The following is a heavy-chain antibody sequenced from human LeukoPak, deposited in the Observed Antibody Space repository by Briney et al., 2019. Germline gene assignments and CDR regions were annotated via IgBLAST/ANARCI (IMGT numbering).Heavy chain of an antibody. D-gene: IGHD4-17*01. Sequence: SQTLSLTCTVSGGSISSGGYYWSWIRQPPGKGLEWIGEINHSGSTNYNPSLKSRATISVDTSKNQFSLKLSSVTAADTAVYYCARSSWAVTTYGNWFDPWGQGTLVTVSS. CDR1: GGSISSGGYY. J-gene: IGHJ5*02. CDR2: INHSGST. V-gene: IGHV4-30-2*01. CDR3: ARSSWAVTTYGNWFDP.